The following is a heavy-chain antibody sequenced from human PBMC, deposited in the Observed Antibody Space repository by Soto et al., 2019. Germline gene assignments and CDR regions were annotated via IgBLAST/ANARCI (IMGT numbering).Heavy chain of an antibody. CDR1: ELTFSSSW. CDR2: INSDGSST. J-gene: IGHJ4*02. CDR3: VTGWADY. D-gene: IGHD1-26*01. V-gene: IGHV3-74*01. Sequence: XGSLGLSCVVSELTFSSSWMHWVRQGPGKGLVWVSRINSDGSSTNYADSVKGRFTTSRDNAKNMLYLQMNSLRAEGTALYYCVTGWADYWGQGTLVTVSS.